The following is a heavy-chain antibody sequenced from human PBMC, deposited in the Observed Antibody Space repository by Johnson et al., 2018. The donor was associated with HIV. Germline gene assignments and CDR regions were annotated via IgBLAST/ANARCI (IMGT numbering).Heavy chain of an antibody. D-gene: IGHD6-19*01. CDR3: AKAYSSGWWALDI. Sequence: VQLVESGGGLIQPGGSLRLSCAASGFTVRTNYMTRVRQAPGKWLEGVSVIYSGGSTYYADSVTGRFTISRDTSKNTLYLQMNSLRAEDTAVYYCAKAYSSGWWALDIWGLGAMVTVSS. CDR1: GFTVRTNY. J-gene: IGHJ3*02. V-gene: IGHV3-66*03. CDR2: IYSGGST.